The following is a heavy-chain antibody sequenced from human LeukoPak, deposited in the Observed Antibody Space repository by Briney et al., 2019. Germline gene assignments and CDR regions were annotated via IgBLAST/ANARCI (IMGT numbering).Heavy chain of an antibody. CDR1: GSSLTNYW. CDR3: AASTYGSGSYVAFDS. Sequence: GEPLKFSCQASGSSLTNYWIGWVRQMPGKGLEWMGIMYPVESDTRYSPSFQGQITISADTSITTTYLQWSSLKASDAAIDYCAASTYGSGSYVAFDSWGQGTLVSVSS. CDR2: MYPVESDT. J-gene: IGHJ4*02. V-gene: IGHV5-51*01. D-gene: IGHD3-10*01.